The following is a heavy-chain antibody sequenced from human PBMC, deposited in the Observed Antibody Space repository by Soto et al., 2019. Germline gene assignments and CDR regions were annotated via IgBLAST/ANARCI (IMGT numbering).Heavy chain of an antibody. CDR1: GFTVSSNY. D-gene: IGHD6-25*01. J-gene: IGHJ6*02. CDR3: AGGRRVDYYYGMEV. CDR2: IYSGGST. Sequence: GGSLRLSCAASGFTVSSNYMSWVRQAPGKGLEWVSVIYSGGSTYYADSVKGRFTISRDNSKNTLYLQMNSLRAEDTAVYYCAGGRRVDYYYGMEVWGQGTTVTVSS. V-gene: IGHV3-53*01.